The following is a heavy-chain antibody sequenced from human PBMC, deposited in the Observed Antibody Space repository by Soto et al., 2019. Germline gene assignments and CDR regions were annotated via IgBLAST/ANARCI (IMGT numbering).Heavy chain of an antibody. CDR3: ARDYKYYYGSGSYYNDYYYYYGMDV. CDR1: GYTCTGYY. J-gene: IGHJ6*02. Sequence: GASVKVSCKASGYTCTGYYMHWVRQAPGQGLEWMGWINPNSGGTNYAQKFQGRVTMTRDTSISTAYMELSRLRSDDTAVYYCARDYKYYYGSGSYYNDYYYYYGMDVWGQGTAVTVSS. V-gene: IGHV1-2*02. CDR2: INPNSGGT. D-gene: IGHD3-10*01.